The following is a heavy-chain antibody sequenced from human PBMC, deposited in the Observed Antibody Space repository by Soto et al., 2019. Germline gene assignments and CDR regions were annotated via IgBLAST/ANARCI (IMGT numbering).Heavy chain of an antibody. CDR3: AREHSQTFDSGSYEY. Sequence: PSETLSLTCAFYVVSFSGYYWSCIRHPPGKWLEWIGEINHSGSTNYNPSLKSRVTISVDKSKNQFSLKLSSVTAADTAVYYCAREHSQTFDSGSYEYWGQGTLDTVSS. CDR2: INHSGST. J-gene: IGHJ4*02. CDR1: VVSFSGYY. D-gene: IGHD3-10*01. V-gene: IGHV4-34*01.